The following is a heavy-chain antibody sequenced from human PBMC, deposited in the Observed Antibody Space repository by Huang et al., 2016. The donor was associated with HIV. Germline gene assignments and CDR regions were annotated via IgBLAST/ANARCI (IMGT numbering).Heavy chain of an antibody. CDR3: ARHERWAMVRGVPQWGFDY. CDR2: IYLCAST. J-gene: IGHJ4*02. D-gene: IGHD3-10*01. Sequence: QLQLQESGPGLVKPSETLSLTCTVSGGSISSSSYYWGWIRQPPGKGLEWIGTIYLCASTYYNPSLKGRVTISVDTSKNQFSLKLSSVTAADTAVYYCARHERWAMVRGVPQWGFDYWGQGTLVTVSS. V-gene: IGHV4-39*01. CDR1: GGSISSSSYY.